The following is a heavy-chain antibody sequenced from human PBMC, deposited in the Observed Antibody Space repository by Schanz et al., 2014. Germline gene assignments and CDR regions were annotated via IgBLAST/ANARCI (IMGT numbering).Heavy chain of an antibody. CDR2: FIPILDVG. Sequence: QVQLVQSGPEVKKPGSSVKVSCQAFGDTFSKYNIMWVRQVPGQGLEWVGRFIPILDVGNYAQQFQGRVTFTADKSTSTAYMELSSLTSEDTAVYYCASSGAGYSSSWDFDYWGQGTLVTVSS. D-gene: IGHD6-13*01. J-gene: IGHJ4*02. CDR3: ASSGAGYSSSWDFDY. V-gene: IGHV1-69*02. CDR1: GDTFSKYN.